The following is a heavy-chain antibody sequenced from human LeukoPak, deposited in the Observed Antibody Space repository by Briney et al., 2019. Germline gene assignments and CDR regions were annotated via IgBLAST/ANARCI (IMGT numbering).Heavy chain of an antibody. CDR3: ARGGVGIGAFDI. CDR2: IWFDGSNK. D-gene: IGHD2-8*01. CDR1: GFTFSSYG. V-gene: IGHV3-33*01. J-gene: IGHJ3*02. Sequence: PGRSLRLSCAASGFTFSSYGFHWVRQTPGKGLEWVAVIWFDGSNKYYADSVKGRFTISRDNSKNTVYLQMNSLRAEDTAVYYCARGGVGIGAFDIWGQGTRVIVSS.